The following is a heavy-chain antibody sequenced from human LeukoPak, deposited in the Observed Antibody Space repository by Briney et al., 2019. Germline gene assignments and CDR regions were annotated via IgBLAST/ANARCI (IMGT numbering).Heavy chain of an antibody. D-gene: IGHD3-22*01. V-gene: IGHV4-59*01. CDR1: GGSINSYY. J-gene: IGHJ4*02. CDR3: ARRLGGSGYLDY. CDR2: IYYSGNT. Sequence: PSETLSLTCTVSGGSINSYYWSWIRRPPGKRLELIGYIYYSGNTNYNPSLKSRVTISVDTSKNKFSLKLSSVTAADTAVYYCARRLGGSGYLDYWGQGILVTVSS.